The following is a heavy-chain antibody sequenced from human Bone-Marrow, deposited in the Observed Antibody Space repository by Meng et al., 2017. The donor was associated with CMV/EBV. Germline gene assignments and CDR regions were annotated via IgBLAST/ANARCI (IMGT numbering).Heavy chain of an antibody. Sequence: GGSLRLSCAASGFTFDDYGMTWVRQVPGEGLEWVAGLNWNGGSTDYADSVKGRFTISRDNARNSLYLEMNRLRVEDTAVYYCATAGGYSNNIFGVAPWGQGTLVTVSS. D-gene: IGHD4-11*01. CDR1: GFTFDDYG. J-gene: IGHJ5*02. V-gene: IGHV3-20*04. CDR2: LNWNGGST. CDR3: ATAGGYSNNIFGVAP.